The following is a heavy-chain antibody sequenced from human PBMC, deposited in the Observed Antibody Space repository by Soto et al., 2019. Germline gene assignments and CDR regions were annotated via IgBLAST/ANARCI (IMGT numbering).Heavy chain of an antibody. V-gene: IGHV4-59*01. CDR3: ARVYKTYYLDY. D-gene: IGHD1-1*01. Sequence: SETLSLTCTVSGGSISSYYWSWIRQPPGKGLEWIGYIYYSGSTNYNPSLKSRVTISVDTSKNQFSLKLSSVTAADTAVYYCARVYKTYYLDYWGQGTLVTVSS. CDR1: GGSISSYY. J-gene: IGHJ4*02. CDR2: IYYSGST.